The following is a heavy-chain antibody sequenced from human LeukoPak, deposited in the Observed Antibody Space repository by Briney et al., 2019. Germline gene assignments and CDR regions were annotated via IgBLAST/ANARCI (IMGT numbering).Heavy chain of an antibody. CDR2: LDSSGST. V-gene: IGHV4-39*01. CDR3: SRSHDYGGLYFYYYMDV. J-gene: IGHJ6*03. D-gene: IGHD4-23*01. Sequence: SETLSLTCTVSGGSISSRSDYWGWIRQTPGKGLEWIGNLDSSGSTYYNPSLKSRVTISVGTSKNQFSLNLGSVTAADTAIYFCSRSHDYGGLYFYYYMDVWGKGTTVTVSS. CDR1: GGSISSRSDY.